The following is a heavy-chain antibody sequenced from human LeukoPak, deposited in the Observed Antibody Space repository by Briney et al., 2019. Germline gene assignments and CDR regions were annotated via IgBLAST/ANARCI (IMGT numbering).Heavy chain of an antibody. V-gene: IGHV4-4*07. CDR1: GGSISSYY. CDR2: IYTSGST. J-gene: IGHJ4*02. CDR3: ARKAAAGPISH. D-gene: IGHD6-13*01. Sequence: SETLSLTCTVSGGSISSYYWSWIRQPAGKGLEWIGRIYTSGSTNYNPSLKSRVTISVDTSKSQFSLKLSSVTAADTAVYYCARKAAAGPISHWGQGTLVTVSS.